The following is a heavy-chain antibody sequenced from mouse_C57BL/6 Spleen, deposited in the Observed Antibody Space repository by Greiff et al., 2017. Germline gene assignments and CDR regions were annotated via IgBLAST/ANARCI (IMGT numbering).Heavy chain of an antibody. Sequence: QVQLQQPGTELVKPGASVKLSCKASGYTFTSYWMHWVKQRPGQGPEWIGNINPNNGGTIFNEKFKSKATLTVDKSSIPAYMQLSSLTSEDSAVYYCARRIYYGSSSYAMDYWGQGTSVTVSS. D-gene: IGHD1-1*01. CDR1: GYTFTSYW. V-gene: IGHV1-53*01. CDR2: INPNNGGT. J-gene: IGHJ4*01. CDR3: ARRIYYGSSSYAMDY.